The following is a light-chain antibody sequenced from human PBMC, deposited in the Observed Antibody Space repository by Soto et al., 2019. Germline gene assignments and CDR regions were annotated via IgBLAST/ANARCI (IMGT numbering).Light chain of an antibody. J-gene: IGKJ4*02. CDR1: QSVGST. CDR2: GAS. Sequence: EILMTQSPATLSVSPGERVILSCRAGQSVGSTLAWYQQKPGQAPRLLIRGASTRATGVPARFSGSGSGTEFTLTISSLQSEDFAVYYGQQYSTSLTFGGGTTLEIK. V-gene: IGKV3-15*01. CDR3: QQYSTSLT.